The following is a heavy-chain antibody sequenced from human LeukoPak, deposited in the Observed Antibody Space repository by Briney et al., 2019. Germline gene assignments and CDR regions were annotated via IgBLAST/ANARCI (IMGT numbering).Heavy chain of an antibody. J-gene: IGHJ5*02. CDR2: ISSSSSTI. V-gene: IGHV3-48*01. Sequence: GGSLRLSCAASGFTFSSYSMNWVRQAPGKGLEWVSYISSSSSTIYYADSVKGRFTTSRDNAKNSLYLQMNSLRAEDTAVYYCARGQWELRGWFDPWGQGTLVTVSS. D-gene: IGHD1-26*01. CDR3: ARGQWELRGWFDP. CDR1: GFTFSSYS.